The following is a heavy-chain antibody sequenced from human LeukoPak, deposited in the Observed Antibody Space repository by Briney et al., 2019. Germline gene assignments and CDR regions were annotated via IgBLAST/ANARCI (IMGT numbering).Heavy chain of an antibody. V-gene: IGHV4-59*08. CDR3: AADLQAFAFDI. CDR1: GVSISSYY. CDR2: MFYNVST. D-gene: IGHD3-3*02. J-gene: IGHJ3*02. Sequence: PSETLSLTCTVSGVSISSYYWNWIRQSPGKGVEWIAYMFYNVSTNYSPSLKSRVTISVDTSKNQFSLKLISVTAADTAVYYCAADLQAFAFDIWGQGTMVTVSS.